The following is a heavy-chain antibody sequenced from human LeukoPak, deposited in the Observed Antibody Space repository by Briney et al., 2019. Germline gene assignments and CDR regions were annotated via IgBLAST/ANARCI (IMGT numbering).Heavy chain of an antibody. CDR2: ICYDGSNT. V-gene: IGHV3-33*01. CDR1: GFTFSSYG. D-gene: IGHD5-12*01. Sequence: GGSLRLSCAASGFTFSSYGMRWVRQAPGKGLEWVSVICYDGSNTYHADSVKGRFTISRDNSKNTLYLQTNSLRAEDTAVYYCARSGGYSGYDFQYYFDYWGQGTLVIVSS. J-gene: IGHJ4*02. CDR3: ARSGGYSGYDFQYYFDY.